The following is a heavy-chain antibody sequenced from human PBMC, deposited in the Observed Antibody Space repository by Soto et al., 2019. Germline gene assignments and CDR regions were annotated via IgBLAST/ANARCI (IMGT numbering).Heavy chain of an antibody. CDR3: ARSPAYGDYANLDT. D-gene: IGHD4-17*01. CDR2: ISYDGSNT. J-gene: IGHJ5*02. V-gene: IGHV3-30*03. CDR1: GFSISDYG. Sequence: QVQLVESGGGVVQPGWSLRLSCAASGFSISDYGMEWVRQAPGKGLEWVALISYDGSNTYYADSVKGRFTISRDNSKDTLFLQMTGLRREDTAVYYCARSPAYGDYANLDTWGPGTLVTVSS.